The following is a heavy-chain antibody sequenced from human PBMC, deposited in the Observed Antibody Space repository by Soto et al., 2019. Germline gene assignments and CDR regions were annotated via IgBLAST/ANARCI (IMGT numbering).Heavy chain of an antibody. D-gene: IGHD6-19*01. CDR1: GFSVSIYG. CDR2: IYSGGST. V-gene: IGHV3-66*01. J-gene: IGHJ4*02. CDR3: ARERNSGWYVG. Sequence: GGSLELSCAATGFSVSIYGLSFARKAPGKGLEWVSVIYSGGSTYYADSVKGRFTISRDNSKNTLYLQMNSLRAEDTAVYYCARERNSGWYVGWGQGTLVTVSS.